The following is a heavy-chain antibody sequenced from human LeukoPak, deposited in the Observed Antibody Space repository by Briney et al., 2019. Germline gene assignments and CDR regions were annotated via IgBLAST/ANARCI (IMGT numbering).Heavy chain of an antibody. J-gene: IGHJ4*02. Sequence: GGSLRLSCAASGFTFSSYGMHWVRQAPGKGLDWVAVISYDGSNKYYVDSVKGRFTISRDNSKNMLYLQTNSLRAEDTAVYYCAKGRTYYGSGSYESFVLDYFDYWGQGTLVTVSS. CDR3: AKGRTYYGSGSYESFVLDYFDY. V-gene: IGHV3-30*18. D-gene: IGHD3-10*01. CDR1: GFTFSSYG. CDR2: ISYDGSNK.